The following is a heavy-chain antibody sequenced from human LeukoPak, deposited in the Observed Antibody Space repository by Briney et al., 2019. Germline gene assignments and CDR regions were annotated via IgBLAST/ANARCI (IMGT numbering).Heavy chain of an antibody. J-gene: IGHJ6*02. CDR1: GYTFTTYT. V-gene: IGHV1-3*01. D-gene: IGHD3-3*01. CDR2: INAGNGNT. CDR3: ARANDFWSGYYYGMDV. Sequence: GASVKVSCKASGYTFTTYTIHWVRQAPGQRLEWMGWINAGNGNTKYSQHFQGRVTITRDTSASTAYMELCSLRSEDTAVYYCARANDFWSGYYYGMDVWGQGTTVTVSS.